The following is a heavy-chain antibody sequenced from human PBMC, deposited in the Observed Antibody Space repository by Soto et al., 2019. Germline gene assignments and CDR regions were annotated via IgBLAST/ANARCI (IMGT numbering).Heavy chain of an antibody. CDR1: GYTFTIYY. Sequence: ASVKVSCKASGYTFTIYYMNWVRQAPGQGLEWLGIINPSGGYTTYAQRFLGRVTMTSDTSTSTVHMELSSVTAADTAVYYCARAGAAAGQFDYWGQGTLVTVS. V-gene: IGHV1-46*01. J-gene: IGHJ4*02. CDR2: INPSGGYT. D-gene: IGHD6-13*01. CDR3: ARAGAAAGQFDY.